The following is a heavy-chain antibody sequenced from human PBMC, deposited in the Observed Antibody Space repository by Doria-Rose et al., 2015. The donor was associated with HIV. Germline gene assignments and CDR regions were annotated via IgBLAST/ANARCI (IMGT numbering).Heavy chain of an antibody. CDR1: GFTFSAYD. CDR3: AKVGSKSFPYFDF. CDR2: ISFDGSHK. D-gene: IGHD6-13*01. Sequence: CAASGFTFSAYDMHWVRQAPGKGLEWVAVISFDGSHKYYADSVRGRFTISRDNSKNTLFLHTNSLGAEDTSVYYCAKVGSKSFPYFDFWGRGTLVTVSS. J-gene: IGHJ4*02. V-gene: IGHV3-30*18.